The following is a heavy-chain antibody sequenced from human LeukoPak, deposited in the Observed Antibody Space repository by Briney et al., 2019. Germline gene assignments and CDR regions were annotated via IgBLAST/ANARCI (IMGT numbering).Heavy chain of an antibody. J-gene: IGHJ4*02. CDR3: AKASTTARQLWYFDY. CDR1: GLTFDDYT. D-gene: IGHD6-6*01. V-gene: IGHV3-43*01. Sequence: GGSLRLSCAASGLTFDDYTMHWVRQAPGKGLEWVSLISWDGGSTYYADSVKGRFTISRDNSKNSLYLQMNILRTEDTALYYCAKASTTARQLWYFDYWGQGTLVTVSS. CDR2: ISWDGGST.